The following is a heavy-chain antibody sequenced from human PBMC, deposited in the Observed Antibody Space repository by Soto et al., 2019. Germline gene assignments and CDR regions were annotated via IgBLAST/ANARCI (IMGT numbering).Heavy chain of an antibody. CDR3: ARVVDXXXXYYYYGMDV. CDR2: ISSSSSYI. J-gene: IGHJ6*02. V-gene: IGHV3-21*01. CDR1: GFTFSSYS. D-gene: IGHD2-15*01. Sequence: EVQLVESGGGLVKPGGSLRLSCAASGFTFSSYSMNWVRQAPGKGLEWVSSISSSSSYIYYADSVKGRFTISRDNXXNSLYLQMNSLRXEDXXVXYCARVVDXXXXYYYYGMDVWGQGTTVTVSS.